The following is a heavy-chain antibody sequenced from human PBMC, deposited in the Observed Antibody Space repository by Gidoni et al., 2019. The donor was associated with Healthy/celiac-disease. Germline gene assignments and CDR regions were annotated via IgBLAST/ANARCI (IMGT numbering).Heavy chain of an antibody. CDR1: GFTFSSYW. Sequence: EVQLVESGGGLVQPGGSLRLSCAASGFTFSSYWRSWVRQAPGKGLEWVANIKQDGSEKYYVDSVKGRFTISRDNAKNSLYLQMNSLRAEDTAVYYCARAVGYCSGGSCVGGMDVWGQGTTVTVSS. J-gene: IGHJ6*02. CDR2: IKQDGSEK. V-gene: IGHV3-7*01. CDR3: ARAVGYCSGGSCVGGMDV. D-gene: IGHD2-15*01.